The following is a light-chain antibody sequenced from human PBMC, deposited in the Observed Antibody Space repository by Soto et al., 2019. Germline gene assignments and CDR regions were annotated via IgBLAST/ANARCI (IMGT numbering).Light chain of an antibody. CDR1: QDIAHN. J-gene: IGKJ4*01. CDR2: EKS. V-gene: IGKV1-9*01. CDR3: QQYSAHPLP. Sequence: DIQLTQSPSVLSASVGDRVSISCRASQDIAHNLNWYQQKPGRAPKLLIFEKSTLLYGVPSRFSGSGSGTEFTLTISSLQPEDFATYFGQQYSAHPLPFGGGTRVEIK.